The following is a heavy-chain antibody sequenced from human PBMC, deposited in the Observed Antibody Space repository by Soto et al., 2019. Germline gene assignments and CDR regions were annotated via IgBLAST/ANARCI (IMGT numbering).Heavy chain of an antibody. V-gene: IGHV1-18*01. J-gene: IGHJ6*02. D-gene: IGHD3-9*01. CDR3: ARALGPYYDILTGPYGMDV. CDR1: GYTFSSYG. CDR2: ISGYNGNT. Sequence: QVQLVQSGPEVKKPGASVKVSCKASGYTFSSYGVSWVRQAPGQGLEWMGWISGYNGNTNYAQKFQGRVILTTDTSTNTLFMELRSLRSDDTAIYYCARALGPYYDILTGPYGMDVWGQGTTVTVSS.